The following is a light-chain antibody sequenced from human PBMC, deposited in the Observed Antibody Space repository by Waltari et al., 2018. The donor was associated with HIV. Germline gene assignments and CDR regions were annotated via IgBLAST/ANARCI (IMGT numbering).Light chain of an antibody. V-gene: IGLV2-11*01. J-gene: IGLJ1*01. CDR1: ASEIRSFDY. CDR3: CSYAGTYTYV. CDR2: EVF. Sequence: QSALTQPRSVSGSPGQSVTISCTGTASEIRSFDYVSWYQQYPGKAPTVIIYEVFQRPSGVPDRFTASKSGITASLTISGLQDEDEADYYCCSYAGTYTYVFGSGTTVTVL.